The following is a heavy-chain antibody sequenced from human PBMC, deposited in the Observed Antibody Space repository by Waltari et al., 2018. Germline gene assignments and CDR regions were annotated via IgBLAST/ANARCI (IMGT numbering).Heavy chain of an antibody. CDR3: ARVPLPWYLDY. J-gene: IGHJ4*02. V-gene: IGHV3-7*01. CDR1: GVTFSNYW. Sequence: EVQVVESGGGLVQPGGCLRLSCAASGVTFSNYWLTWVRRAPGKGLEWVANINQDGNGLHYVDSVRGRFTISRDNAKNSMFLQMNSLRAEDTAVYYCARVPLPWYLDYWGQGTLVTVSS. CDR2: INQDGNGL.